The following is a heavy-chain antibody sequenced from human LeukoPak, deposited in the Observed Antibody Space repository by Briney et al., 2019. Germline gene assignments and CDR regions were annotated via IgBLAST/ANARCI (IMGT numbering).Heavy chain of an antibody. Sequence: GGSLTLSCAASGFTFSNYVMHWVRQAPGKGLEWVALMSNDGSIEFYADSVKGRFTLSRDNSKNTLYLQMSSLRADDTAVYFCSRDLRYYYGSGSYYGPFEYWGQGTLVSVSS. J-gene: IGHJ4*02. V-gene: IGHV3-30*03. D-gene: IGHD3-10*01. CDR3: SRDLRYYYGSGSYYGPFEY. CDR1: GFTFSNYV. CDR2: MSNDGSIE.